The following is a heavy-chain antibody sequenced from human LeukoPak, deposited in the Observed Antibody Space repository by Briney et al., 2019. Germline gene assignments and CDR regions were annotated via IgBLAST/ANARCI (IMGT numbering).Heavy chain of an antibody. CDR1: GFTFDDYA. J-gene: IGHJ4*02. D-gene: IGHD3-22*01. Sequence: PGGSLRLSCAASGFTFDDYAMHWVRQAPGKGLEWVSGISWKSGSRGYADSVKGRFTISRDNAKNSLYLQMNSLRAEDTAFYYCGKANSYYYDSSGPANWGQGTLVTVSS. V-gene: IGHV3-9*01. CDR2: ISWKSGSR. CDR3: GKANSYYYDSSGPAN.